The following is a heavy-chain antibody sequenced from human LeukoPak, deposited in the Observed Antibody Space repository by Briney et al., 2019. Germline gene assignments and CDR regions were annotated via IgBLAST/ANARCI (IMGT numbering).Heavy chain of an antibody. CDR3: ARGRGTSGSNRDFYYYYYMDV. D-gene: IGHD1-14*01. CDR2: ISAYNGNT. Sequence: ASVKVSCKASGYTFTSYGISWVRQAPGQGLEWMGWISAYNGNTNYAQKLQGRVTMTTDTSTSTAYMDLKSLTSEDMAVYYCARGRGTSGSNRDFYYYYYMDVWGKGTAVTVSS. CDR1: GYTFTSYG. J-gene: IGHJ6*03. V-gene: IGHV1-18*03.